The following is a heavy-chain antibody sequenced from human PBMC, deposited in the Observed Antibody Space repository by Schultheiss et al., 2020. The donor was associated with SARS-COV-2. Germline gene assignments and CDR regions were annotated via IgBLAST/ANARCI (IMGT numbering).Heavy chain of an antibody. Sequence: GESLKISCAASGFTVSSNYMSWVRQAPGKGLEWVSVIYSGGSTYYADSVKGRFTISRDNSKNTLYLQMNSLRAEDTAVYYCASDIVVVPAAIYWGQGTLVTVSS. V-gene: IGHV3-66*01. J-gene: IGHJ4*02. CDR1: GFTVSSNY. CDR2: IYSGGST. CDR3: ASDIVVVPAAIY. D-gene: IGHD2-2*01.